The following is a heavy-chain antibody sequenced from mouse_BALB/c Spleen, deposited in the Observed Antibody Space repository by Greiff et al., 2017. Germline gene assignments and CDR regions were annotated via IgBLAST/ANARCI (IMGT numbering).Heavy chain of an antibody. CDR1: GYTFTSYW. CDR3: ARALLRVHFDY. Sequence: QVQLQQSGAELAKPGASVKMSCKASGYTFTSYWMHWVKQRPGQGLEWIGYINPSTGYTEYNQKFKDKATLTADKSSSTAYMQLSSLTSEDSAVYYCARALLRVHFDYWGQGTTLTVTS. D-gene: IGHD1-1*01. CDR2: INPSTGYT. V-gene: IGHV1-7*01. J-gene: IGHJ2*01.